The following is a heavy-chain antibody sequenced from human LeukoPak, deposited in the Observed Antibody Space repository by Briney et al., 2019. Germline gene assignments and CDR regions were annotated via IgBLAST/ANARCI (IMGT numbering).Heavy chain of an antibody. D-gene: IGHD2-8*02. CDR3: TRRAGGNLYDLDN. J-gene: IGHJ4*02. CDR1: GFTLSNYV. V-gene: IGHV3-23*01. CDR2: VSGGGFDR. Sequence: GGSLRLSCVASGFTLSNYVMSWVRQAPGKGVEWVSGVSGGGFDRYYTDCVKGRFTIARDNDKNMVYQHMNSPRAEATALYYCTRRAGGNLYDLDNWGQGTLVTVSS.